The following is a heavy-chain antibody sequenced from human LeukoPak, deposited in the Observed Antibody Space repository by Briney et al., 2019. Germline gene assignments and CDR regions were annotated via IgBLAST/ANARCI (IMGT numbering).Heavy chain of an antibody. CDR2: ISSSSSYI. Sequence: GGSLRLSCAASGFTFSSYSMNWVRQAPGKGLEWVSSISSSSSYIYYADSVKGRFTISRDNSKNTLYLQMNSLRAEDTAMYYCARRAGAYSHPYDYWGQGTLVTVSS. J-gene: IGHJ4*02. V-gene: IGHV3-21*01. CDR1: GFTFSSYS. D-gene: IGHD4/OR15-4a*01. CDR3: ARRAGAYSHPYDY.